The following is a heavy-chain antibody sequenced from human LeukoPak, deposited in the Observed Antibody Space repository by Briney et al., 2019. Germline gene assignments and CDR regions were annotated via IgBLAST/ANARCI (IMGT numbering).Heavy chain of an antibody. D-gene: IGHD2-2*02. V-gene: IGHV3-21*01. CDR1: GFTFSSYS. Sequence: PGGSLRLSCAASGFTFSSYSMNWVRQAPGKGVEWVSSISSSSSYIYYADSVKGRFTISRDNAKNSLYLQMNSLRAEDTAVYYCARESGYCSSTSCYTIPTRYYAMDVWGRGTTVTVSS. CDR3: ARESGYCSSTSCYTIPTRYYAMDV. CDR2: ISSSSSYI. J-gene: IGHJ6*02.